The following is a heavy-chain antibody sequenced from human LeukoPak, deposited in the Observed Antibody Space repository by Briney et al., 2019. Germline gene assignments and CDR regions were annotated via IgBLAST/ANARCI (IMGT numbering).Heavy chain of an antibody. J-gene: IGHJ4*02. CDR3: ASTNDYGDFYFDY. Sequence: GESLKISCKGSGYSFTSYWIGWVRQMPGKGLEWMGIIYPGDSDTRYSPSFQGLVTISADKSISTAYLQWSSLKASDTAMYYCASTNDYGDFYFDYWGQGTLVTVSS. V-gene: IGHV5-51*01. CDR2: IYPGDSDT. CDR1: GYSFTSYW. D-gene: IGHD4-17*01.